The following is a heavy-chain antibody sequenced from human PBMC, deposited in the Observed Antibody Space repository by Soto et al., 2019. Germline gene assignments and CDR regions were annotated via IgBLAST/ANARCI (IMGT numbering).Heavy chain of an antibody. CDR2: IDPSGVTT. CDR1: GYTFTSDH. CDR3: ARCTGKHYGLDV. V-gene: IGHV1-46*01. J-gene: IGHJ6*02. Sequence: QAQLMLSGAEVKKPGASVKASCKVSGYTFTSDHIHWVRQAPGHGPEWMGIIDPSGVTTNSARMLQGRVTMTRDTSKSTVYMELTRQTSQDTAIYYCARCTGKHYGLDVWGQGTTATDSS. D-gene: IGHD1-1*01.